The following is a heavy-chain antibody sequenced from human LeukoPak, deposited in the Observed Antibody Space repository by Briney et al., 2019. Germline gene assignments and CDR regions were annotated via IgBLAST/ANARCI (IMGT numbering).Heavy chain of an antibody. D-gene: IGHD6-13*01. J-gene: IGHJ6*03. Sequence: GESLKISCKGSGYSFTSYWIGWVRQMPGKGLEWMGIIYPGDSDTRYSPSFQGQVTISADESISTAYLQWSSLKASDTAMYYCAGSRVGGIAAAGTDYYYMDVWGKGTTVTVSS. CDR3: AGSRVGGIAAAGTDYYYMDV. CDR2: IYPGDSDT. V-gene: IGHV5-51*01. CDR1: GYSFTSYW.